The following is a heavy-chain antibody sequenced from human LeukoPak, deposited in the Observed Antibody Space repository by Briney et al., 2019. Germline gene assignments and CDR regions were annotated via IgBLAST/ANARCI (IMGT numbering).Heavy chain of an antibody. J-gene: IGHJ6*03. CDR1: GGSFSGYY. D-gene: IGHD2-2*01. Sequence: SETLSLTCAVSGGSFSGYYWSWIRQPPGKGLEWIGEINHSGSTNYNPSLKSRVTISVDTSKNQFSLKLSSVTAADTAVYYCARGKRVVVVPAAISFLSYYYMDVWGEGTTVTVSS. CDR2: INHSGST. CDR3: ARGKRVVVVPAAISFLSYYYMDV. V-gene: IGHV4-34*01.